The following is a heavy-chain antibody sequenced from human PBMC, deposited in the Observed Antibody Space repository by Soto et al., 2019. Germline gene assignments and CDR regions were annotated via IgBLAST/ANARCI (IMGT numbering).Heavy chain of an antibody. Sequence: GGSLRLSCAASGFTFSSYGMHWVRQAPGKGLEWVAVIWYDGSNKYYADSVKGRFTISRDNSKNTLYLQMNSLRAEDTAVYYCARDKGDGTLYYYYGMDVWGQGTTVTVSS. V-gene: IGHV3-33*01. CDR1: GFTFSSYG. J-gene: IGHJ6*02. CDR2: IWYDGSNK. CDR3: ARDKGDGTLYYYYGMDV. D-gene: IGHD1-26*01.